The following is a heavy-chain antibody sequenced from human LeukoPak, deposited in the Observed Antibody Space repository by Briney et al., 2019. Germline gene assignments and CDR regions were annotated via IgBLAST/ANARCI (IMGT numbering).Heavy chain of an antibody. V-gene: IGHV4-34*01. CDR2: INHSGST. CDR1: GGSFSGYY. CDR3: AREGSGWYAFDY. J-gene: IGHJ4*02. D-gene: IGHD6-19*01. Sequence: SETLSLTCAVYGGSFSGYYWSWIRQPPGKGLEWIGEINHSGSTNYNPSLKSRVTISVDTSKNQFSLKLRSVTAADTAVYYCAREGSGWYAFDYWGQGTLVTVSS.